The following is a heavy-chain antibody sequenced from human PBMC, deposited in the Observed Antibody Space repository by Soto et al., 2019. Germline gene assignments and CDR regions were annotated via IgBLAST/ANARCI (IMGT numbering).Heavy chain of an antibody. D-gene: IGHD3-22*01. J-gene: IGHJ4*02. CDR1: GGSFSSFS. CDR3: TSFDSNGYYPQNHY. Sequence: SVKVSCKVSGGSFSSFSINWVRQAPGQRFEWMGGIIPILGTANFTQKFQDRVTYTADESTATAYMTLSSLTSEDTAFYYCTSFDSNGYYPQNHYWAPGTHVTVS. V-gene: IGHV1-69*13. CDR2: IIPILGTA.